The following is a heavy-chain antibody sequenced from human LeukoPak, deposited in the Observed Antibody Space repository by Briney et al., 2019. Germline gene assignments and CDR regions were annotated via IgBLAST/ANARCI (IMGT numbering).Heavy chain of an antibody. D-gene: IGHD6-6*01. V-gene: IGHV3-30*02. CDR1: GFTFSSYG. Sequence: GGSLRLSCAASGFTFSSYGMHWVRQAPGKGLEWVAFIRYDGSNKYYADSVKGRFTISRDNSKNTLYLQMNSLRAEDTAVYYCAKTPIAARVFDYWGQGTLVTVSS. CDR2: IRYDGSNK. CDR3: AKTPIAARVFDY. J-gene: IGHJ4*02.